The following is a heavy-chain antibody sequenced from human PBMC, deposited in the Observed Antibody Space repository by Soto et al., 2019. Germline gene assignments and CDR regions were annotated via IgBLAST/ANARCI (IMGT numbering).Heavy chain of an antibody. D-gene: IGHD2-2*01. CDR2: IYYSGST. J-gene: IGHJ5*02. CDR3: ARVPGP. CDR1: GGSFSGYY. V-gene: IGHV4-31*11. Sequence: PSETLSLTCAVYGGSFSGYYWSWIRQHPGKGLEWIGYIYYSGSTYYNPSLKSRVTISVDTPKNQFSLKLSSVTAADTAVYYCARVPGPWGQGTLVTVSS.